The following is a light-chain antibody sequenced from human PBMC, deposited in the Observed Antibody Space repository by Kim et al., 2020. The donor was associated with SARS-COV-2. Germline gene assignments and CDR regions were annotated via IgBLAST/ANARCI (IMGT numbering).Light chain of an antibody. J-gene: IGKJ1*01. CDR1: QNIRSY. Sequence: SVGDRVTITRRASQNIRSYLNWYQQKPGKGPKLLFYASSSLKSCVPSRFSGSGSGTDFTLTISSQQPEDFATYYCQQRYSTPRWTFGQGTKVDIK. CDR2: ASS. V-gene: IGKV1-39*01. CDR3: QQRYSTPRWT.